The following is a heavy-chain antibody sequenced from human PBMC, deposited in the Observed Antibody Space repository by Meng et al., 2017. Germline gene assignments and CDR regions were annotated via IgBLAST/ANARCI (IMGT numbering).Heavy chain of an antibody. V-gene: IGHV1-69*06. CDR2: IIPIFGTA. Sequence: GDRGKKAGSWGKVPCKGSEGTVSSYAKTWVGQAPGQGLGGMGGIIPIFGTANYAQKFQGRVTITADKSTRTAYMELSSLRSEDTAVYYCASDLPDYYDSSGYPYWGQGTLVTVSS. CDR1: EGTVSSYA. CDR3: ASDLPDYYDSSGYPY. J-gene: IGHJ4*02. D-gene: IGHD3-22*01.